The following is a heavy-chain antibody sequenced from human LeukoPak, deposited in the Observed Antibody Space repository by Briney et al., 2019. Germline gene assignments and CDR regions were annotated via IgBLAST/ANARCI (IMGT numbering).Heavy chain of an antibody. CDR3: ARRLMDSSSPYWFDP. CDR1: GFTFDDYA. Sequence: PGGSLRLSCAASGFTFDDYAMHWVRQPPGKGLEWIGYIYYSGSTNYNPSLKSRVTISVDTSKNQFSLKLSSVTAADTAVYYCARRLMDSSSPYWFDPWGQGTLVTVSS. D-gene: IGHD6-6*01. J-gene: IGHJ5*02. CDR2: IYYSGST. V-gene: IGHV4-59*08.